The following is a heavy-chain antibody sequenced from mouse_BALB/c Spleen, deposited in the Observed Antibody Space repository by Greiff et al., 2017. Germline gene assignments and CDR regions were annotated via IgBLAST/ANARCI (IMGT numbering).Heavy chain of an antibody. Sequence: LQQPGSELVRPGASVKLSCTASGYTFTSYWMHWVKQRPGQGLEWIGNIYPGSGSTNYDEKFKSKATLTIDTSSSKAYMQLSSLTSEDSAVYYCTRWLRGYYFDYWGQGTTLTVSS. J-gene: IGHJ2*01. CDR1: GYTFTSYW. CDR3: TRWLRGYYFDY. D-gene: IGHD2-2*01. CDR2: IYPGSGST. V-gene: IGHV1S22*01.